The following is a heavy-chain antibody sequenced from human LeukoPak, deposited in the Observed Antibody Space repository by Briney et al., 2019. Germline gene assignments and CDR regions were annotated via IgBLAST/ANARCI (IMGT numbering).Heavy chain of an antibody. CDR3: AKLMRQLEPVVY. D-gene: IGHD6-13*01. CDR1: GFTFSSYE. V-gene: IGHV3-48*03. CDR2: ISSSGSTI. Sequence: GGSLRLSCAASGFTFSSYEMNWVRQAPGKGLEWVSYISSSGSTIYYADSVKGRFTISRDNSKNTLYLQMNSLRAEDTAVYYCAKLMRQLEPVVYWGQGTLVTVSS. J-gene: IGHJ4*02.